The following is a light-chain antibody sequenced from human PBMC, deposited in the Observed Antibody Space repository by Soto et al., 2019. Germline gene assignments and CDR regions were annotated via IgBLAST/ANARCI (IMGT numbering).Light chain of an antibody. Sequence: EIVLTQSPGTLSLSPGDRATLSCRASQSVSSSYLAWYQQKPGQAPRLLIYGASSMATGIPDRFSGSGSGTDFTLTISRLEPEDFAVYYCQQYDSSPQTFGQGTKVEIK. CDR1: QSVSSSY. CDR3: QQYDSSPQT. CDR2: GAS. J-gene: IGKJ1*01. V-gene: IGKV3-20*01.